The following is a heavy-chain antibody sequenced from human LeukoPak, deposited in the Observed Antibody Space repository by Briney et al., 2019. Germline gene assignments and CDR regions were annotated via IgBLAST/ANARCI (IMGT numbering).Heavy chain of an antibody. J-gene: IGHJ4*02. D-gene: IGHD5-12*01. CDR2: IKEDGGQK. CDR3: AKDQGSGYDYFSSRVFDY. Sequence: GGSLRLSCAASGITFSSYWMTWVRQAPGKGLECVANIKEDGGQKYYVDSVKGRFTISRDNAKNSLYLQMNSLRAEDTAVYYCAKDQGSGYDYFSSRVFDYWGQGTLVTVSS. CDR1: GITFSSYW. V-gene: IGHV3-7*01.